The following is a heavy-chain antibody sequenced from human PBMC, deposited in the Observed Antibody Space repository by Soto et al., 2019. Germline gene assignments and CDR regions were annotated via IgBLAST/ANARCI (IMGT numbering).Heavy chain of an antibody. J-gene: IGHJ3*02. V-gene: IGHV1-18*04. CDR3: ARDYAYYDSSGYYPDAFDI. D-gene: IGHD3-22*01. CDR2: ISAYNGNT. CDR1: GYTFTSYG. Sequence: EASVKVSCKASGYTFTSYGISWVRQAPGQGLEWMGWISAYNGNTNYAQKLQGRVTMTTDTSTSTAYMELRSLRSDDTAVYYCARDYAYYDSSGYYPDAFDIWGQGTMVTVSS.